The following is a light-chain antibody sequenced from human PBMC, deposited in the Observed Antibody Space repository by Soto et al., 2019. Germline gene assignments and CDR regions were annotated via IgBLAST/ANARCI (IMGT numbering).Light chain of an antibody. CDR1: QGISSY. Sequence: DIQLTQSPSFLSASVGDRVTITCRASQGISSYLAWYQQKPGKAPKLLIYAASTLQSGVPSRFSGSGSGTEFTLTISSLQPEDFATYYCQQLNSYPSDFGQWTRLEIK. V-gene: IGKV1-9*01. CDR3: QQLNSYPSD. CDR2: AAS. J-gene: IGKJ5*01.